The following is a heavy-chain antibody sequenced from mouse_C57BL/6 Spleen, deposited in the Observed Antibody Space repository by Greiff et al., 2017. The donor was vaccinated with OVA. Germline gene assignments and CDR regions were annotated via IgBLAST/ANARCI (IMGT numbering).Heavy chain of an antibody. CDR3: ARWGGDSFAY. J-gene: IGHJ3*01. V-gene: IGHV1-69*01. CDR2: IDPSDSYT. CDR1: GYTFTSYW. Sequence: VQLQQPGAELGMPGASVKLSCKASGYTFTSYWMHWVKQRPGQGLEWIGQIDPSDSYTNYNQKFKGKSTLTVDKSSSTAYMQLSSLTSEDSAVYYCARWGGDSFAYWGQGTLVTVSA.